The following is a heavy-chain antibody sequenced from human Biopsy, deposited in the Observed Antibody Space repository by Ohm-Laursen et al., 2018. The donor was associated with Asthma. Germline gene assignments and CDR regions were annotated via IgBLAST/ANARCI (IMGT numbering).Heavy chain of an antibody. CDR2: ISFDGSNK. D-gene: IGHD1-26*01. V-gene: IGHV3-30*18. CDR3: AKDVFPGWELRRGPDY. J-gene: IGHJ4*02. CDR1: GSTFSNYV. Sequence: SLRLSCAASGSTFSNYVMSWVRQAPGKGLDWVAVISFDGSNKNYTDSVKGRFTISRDNSRNTLHLQMNSLRAEDTAVYYCAKDVFPGWELRRGPDYWGQGTLVTVSS.